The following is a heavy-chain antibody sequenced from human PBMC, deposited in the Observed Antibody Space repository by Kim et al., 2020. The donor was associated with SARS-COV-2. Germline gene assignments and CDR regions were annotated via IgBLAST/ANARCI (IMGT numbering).Heavy chain of an antibody. CDR1: GSLSSGGFY. Sequence: SETLSLTCAVSGSLSSGGFYWSWIRQPPGKGLEWIGYIYHTGSTNYNPSLKSRVTISLDTSKSQFSLKLNSVTSDDTAVYFCARGMCCSGTSCYTVTGTPPYDYWDQGTLVTVSS. J-gene: IGHJ4*02. CDR3: ARGMCCSGTSCYTVTGTPPYDY. CDR2: IYHTGST. D-gene: IGHD2-2*02. V-gene: IGHV4-61*08.